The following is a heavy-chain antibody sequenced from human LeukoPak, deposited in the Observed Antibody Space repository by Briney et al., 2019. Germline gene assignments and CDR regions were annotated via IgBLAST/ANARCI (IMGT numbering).Heavy chain of an antibody. Sequence: PGGSLRLSCAASGFTFSSYNMNWVRQAPEEGLEWVSSISSSSDYTYYADPVKGRFTISRDNAKNSLFLQMNSLRAEDTAVYYCARGGGVTGTTIQYWGQGTLVTVSS. V-gene: IGHV3-21*01. CDR2: ISSSSDYT. J-gene: IGHJ4*02. D-gene: IGHD1-7*01. CDR3: ARGGGVTGTTIQY. CDR1: GFTFSSYN.